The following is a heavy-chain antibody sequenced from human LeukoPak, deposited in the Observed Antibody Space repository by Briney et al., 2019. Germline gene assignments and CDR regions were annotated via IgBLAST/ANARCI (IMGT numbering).Heavy chain of an antibody. D-gene: IGHD6-13*01. CDR3: ARDGIAATADAFDI. CDR2: ISAYNGNT. J-gene: IGHJ3*02. V-gene: IGHV1-18*01. Sequence: GASAKVSCKASGYTFTSYGISWVRQAPGQGLEWMGWISAYNGNTNYAQKLQGRVTMTTDTSTSTAYMELRSLRSDDTAVYYCARDGIAATADAFDIWGQGTMVTVSS. CDR1: GYTFTSYG.